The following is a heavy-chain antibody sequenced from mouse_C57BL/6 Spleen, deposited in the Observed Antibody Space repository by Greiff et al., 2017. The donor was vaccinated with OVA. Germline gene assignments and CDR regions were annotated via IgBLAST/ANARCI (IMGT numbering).Heavy chain of an antibody. V-gene: IGHV7-1*01. Sequence: DVKLVESGGGLVQSGRSLRLSCATSGFTFSDFYMEWVRQAPGKGLEWIAASRNKANDYTTEYSASVKGRFIVSRDTSQSILYLQMNALRAEDTAIYYCARDAGGSSSAWFAYWGQGTLVTVSA. CDR3: ARDAGGSSSAWFAY. CDR2: SRNKANDYTT. J-gene: IGHJ3*01. D-gene: IGHD1-1*01. CDR1: GFTFSDFY.